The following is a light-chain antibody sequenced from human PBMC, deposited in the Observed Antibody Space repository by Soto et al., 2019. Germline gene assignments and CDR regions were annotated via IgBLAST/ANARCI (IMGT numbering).Light chain of an antibody. Sequence: QSVLTQPASVSGSPGQSITISCTGSSSDIGAYNYVSWFQQYPGKAPKLIISEVSNQPSGVSNRFSGSKSGTAASLTISGLQTEDEADYYCSSYAGSNNFVFGTGTKVHRP. V-gene: IGLV2-14*01. J-gene: IGLJ1*01. CDR3: SSYAGSNNFV. CDR1: SSDIGAYNY. CDR2: EVS.